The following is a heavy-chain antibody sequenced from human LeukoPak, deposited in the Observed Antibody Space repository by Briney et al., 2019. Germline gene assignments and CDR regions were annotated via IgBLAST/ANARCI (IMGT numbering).Heavy chain of an antibody. J-gene: IGHJ5*02. CDR3: ASDILTGYSPAYNWFDP. D-gene: IGHD3-9*01. CDR1: GGTFSSYA. CDR2: IIPIFGTA. V-gene: IGHV1-69*01. Sequence: GSSVKVSCKASGGTFSSYAIGWVRQAPGQGLEWMGGIIPIFGTANYAQKFQGRVTITADESTSTAYMELSSLRSEDTAVYYCASDILTGYSPAYNWFDPWGQGTLVTVSS.